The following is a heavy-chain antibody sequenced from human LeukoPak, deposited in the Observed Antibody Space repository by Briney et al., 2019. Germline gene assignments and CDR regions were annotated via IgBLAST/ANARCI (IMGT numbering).Heavy chain of an antibody. CDR1: GFTFSSHS. J-gene: IGHJ4*02. Sequence: GGSLRLSCAASGFTFSSHSMNWVRQAPGKGLEWVSHMTSRSSTIYYADSVRGRFTISRDNAKNSLYLQMNSLRAEDTAVYYCAREGYYDSSGYYWGQGTLVTVSS. CDR3: AREGYYDSSGYY. D-gene: IGHD3-22*01. CDR2: MTSRSSTI. V-gene: IGHV3-48*04.